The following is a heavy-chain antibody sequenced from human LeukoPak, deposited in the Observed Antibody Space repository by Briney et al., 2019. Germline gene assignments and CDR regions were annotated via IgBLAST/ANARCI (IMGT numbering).Heavy chain of an antibody. D-gene: IGHD6-6*01. CDR1: GYTFTGYY. J-gene: IGHJ4*02. Sequence: ASVKVSCKASGYTFTGYYMHWVRQAPGQGLEWMGWINPNSGGTNYAQRFQGRVTMTRDTSISTAYMELSRLRSDDTAVYYCARDVAQYTGSSDFDYWGQGTLVTVSS. CDR3: ARDVAQYTGSSDFDY. V-gene: IGHV1-2*02. CDR2: INPNSGGT.